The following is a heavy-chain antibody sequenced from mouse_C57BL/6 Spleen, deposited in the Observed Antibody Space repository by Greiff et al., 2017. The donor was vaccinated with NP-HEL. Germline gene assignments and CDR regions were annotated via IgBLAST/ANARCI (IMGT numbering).Heavy chain of an antibody. J-gene: IGHJ3*01. CDR3: ARFYYDYGGGFAY. CDR2: IYPSDSET. CDR1: GYTFTSYW. D-gene: IGHD2-4*01. V-gene: IGHV1-61*01. Sequence: QVQLQQPGAELVRPGSSVKLSCKASGYTFTSYWMDWVKPRPGQGLEWIGNIYPSDSETHYNQKFKDKATLTVDKSSSTAYMQLSSLTSEDSAVYYCARFYYDYGGGFAYWGQGTLVTVSA.